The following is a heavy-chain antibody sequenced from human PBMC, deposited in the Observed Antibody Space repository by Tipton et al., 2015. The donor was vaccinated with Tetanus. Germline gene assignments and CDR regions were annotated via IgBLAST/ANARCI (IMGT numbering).Heavy chain of an antibody. Sequence: LSLTCVGYGESLRDYFWTWIRQPPGKGLEWVAVISYDGSNKYYADSVKGRFTISRDNSKNTLYLQMNSLRAEDTAVYYCARESGGWHYDYYYGMDVWGQGTTVTVSS. CDR1: GESLRDYF. J-gene: IGHJ6*02. V-gene: IGHV3-30*03. CDR3: ARESGGWHYDYYYGMDV. D-gene: IGHD6-19*01. CDR2: ISYDGSNK.